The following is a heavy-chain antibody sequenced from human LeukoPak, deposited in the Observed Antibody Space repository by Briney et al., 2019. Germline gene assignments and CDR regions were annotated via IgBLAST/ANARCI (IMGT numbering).Heavy chain of an antibody. D-gene: IGHD5-12*01. CDR1: GGSISSGDYY. CDR2: IYYSGST. J-gene: IGHJ4*02. CDR3: ARHADLGVASFDY. Sequence: SETLSLTCTVSGGSISSGDYYWSWIRQPPGKGLEWIGYIYYSGSTYYNPSLKSRVTISVDTSKNQFSLKLSSVTAADTAVYHCARHADLGVASFDYWGQGTLVTVSS. V-gene: IGHV4-30-4*08.